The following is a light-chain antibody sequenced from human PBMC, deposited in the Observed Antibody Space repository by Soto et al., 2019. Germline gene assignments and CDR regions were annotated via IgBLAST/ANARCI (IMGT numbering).Light chain of an antibody. CDR3: SSYTADMTYV. CDR2: DVW. CDR1: GSDIGGYNY. V-gene: IGLV2-14*03. J-gene: IGLJ1*01. Sequence: QSALAQPASVSGSPRQSITIYCIGTGSDIGGYNYVSWYQQHPGKAPTLMIYDVWARPLGVSHRFSGSKSGNTASLTISGLQGDDEADYYCSSYTADMTYVFGTGTKVTVL.